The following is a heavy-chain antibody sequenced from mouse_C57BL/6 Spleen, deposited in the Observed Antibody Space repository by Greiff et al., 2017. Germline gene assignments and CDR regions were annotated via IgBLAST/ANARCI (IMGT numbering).Heavy chain of an antibody. J-gene: IGHJ1*03. CDR3: ARWDYGNYGYFDV. CDR2: IYPSDSET. CDR1: GYTFTSYW. D-gene: IGHD2-1*01. Sequence: VQLQQPGAELVRPGSSVKLSCKASGYTFTSYWMDWVKQRPGQGLEWIGNIYPSDSETHYNQKFKDKATLTVDKSSSTAYMQLSSLTSEDSAVYYCARWDYGNYGYFDVWGTGTTVTVSS. V-gene: IGHV1-61*01.